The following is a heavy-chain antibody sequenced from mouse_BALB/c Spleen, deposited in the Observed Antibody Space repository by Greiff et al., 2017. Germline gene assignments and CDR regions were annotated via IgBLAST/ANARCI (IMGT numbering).Heavy chain of an antibody. D-gene: IGHD1-1*01. Sequence: EVKLMESGGGLVKPGGSLKLSCAASGFTFSSYAMSWVRQSPEKRLEWVAEISSGGSYTYYPDTVTGRFTISRDNAKNTLYLEMSSLRSEDTAMYYGARTGEVGYYYAMDYWGQGTSVTVSS. J-gene: IGHJ4*01. CDR3: ARTGEVGYYYAMDY. V-gene: IGHV5-9-4*01. CDR2: ISSGGSYT. CDR1: GFTFSSYA.